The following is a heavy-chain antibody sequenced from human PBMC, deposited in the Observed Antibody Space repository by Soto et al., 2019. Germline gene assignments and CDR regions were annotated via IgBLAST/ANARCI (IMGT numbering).Heavy chain of an antibody. CDR2: ISYDGSNK. Sequence: QVQLVESGGGVVQPGRSLRLSCAASGFTFSSYGMHWVRQAPGKGLEWVAVISYDGSNKYYADSVKGRFTISRDNSKNTLYLQMNSLRAEDTAVYYCAKDLRAAVAGTNYYGMDVW. V-gene: IGHV3-30*18. J-gene: IGHJ6*01. CDR1: GFTFSSYG. CDR3: AKDLRAAVAGTNYYGMDV. D-gene: IGHD6-19*01.